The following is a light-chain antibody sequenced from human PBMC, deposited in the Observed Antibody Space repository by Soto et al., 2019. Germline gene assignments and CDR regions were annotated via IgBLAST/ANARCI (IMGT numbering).Light chain of an antibody. V-gene: IGKV1D-13*01. Sequence: AIQLTQSPSSLSASVGDRVTLTCRTSQGISSALAWFQQKPGKSPKLLIYGASTLEGGVPSRFSGSGSGTDFTLTIRSLQSEDFAVYFCQQYNNWPSFGQGTRLEIK. CDR3: QQYNNWPS. CDR2: GAS. CDR1: QGISSA. J-gene: IGKJ5*01.